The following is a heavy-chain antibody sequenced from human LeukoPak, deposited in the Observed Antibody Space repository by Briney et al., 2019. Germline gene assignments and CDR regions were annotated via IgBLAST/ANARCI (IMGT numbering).Heavy chain of an antibody. J-gene: IGHJ6*03. D-gene: IGHD5-12*01. CDR1: GGSISSSTYY. Sequence: SSETLSLTCTVSGGSISSSTYYWGWIRQPPGKGLEWIGSMYYSGNIYYNPSLKSRVTISVDTSKNQFSLKLSSVTAADTAVYYCARVRYGVNWVDIVATIWYYYYYMDVWGKGTTVTVSS. CDR3: ARVRYGVNWVDIVATIWYYYYYMDV. V-gene: IGHV4-39*07. CDR2: MYYSGNI.